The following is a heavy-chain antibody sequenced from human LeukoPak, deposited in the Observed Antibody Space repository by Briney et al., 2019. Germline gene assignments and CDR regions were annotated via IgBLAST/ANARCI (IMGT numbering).Heavy chain of an antibody. CDR1: GFTFDDYG. J-gene: IGHJ6*02. Sequence: GGSLRLSCAASGFTFDDYGMSWVRQAPGKGLKWVSGINWNGGSTGYADSVKGRFTISRDNAKNSLYLQMNSLRAEDTALYHCARGGYSYGTENYYYGMDVWGQGTTVTVSS. CDR3: ARGGYSYGTENYYYGMDV. V-gene: IGHV3-20*01. D-gene: IGHD5-18*01. CDR2: INWNGGST.